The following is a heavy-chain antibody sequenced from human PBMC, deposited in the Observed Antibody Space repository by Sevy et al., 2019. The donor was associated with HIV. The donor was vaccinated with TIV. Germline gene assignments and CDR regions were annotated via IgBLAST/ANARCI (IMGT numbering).Heavy chain of an antibody. CDR1: GFTFNTHA. Sequence: GGSLRLSCAASGFTFNTHAMNWVRQAPGKGLEWVSTISASGGSTYYADSVKGRFTISRDNSKKNVYLDMNSLRAEDTAIFYCAKEETTGYIWGQGTLVTVSS. CDR2: ISASGGST. D-gene: IGHD3-9*01. CDR3: AKEETTGYI. V-gene: IGHV3-23*01. J-gene: IGHJ4*02.